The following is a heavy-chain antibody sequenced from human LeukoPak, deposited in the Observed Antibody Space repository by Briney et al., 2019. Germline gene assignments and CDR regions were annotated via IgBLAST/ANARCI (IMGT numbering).Heavy chain of an antibody. J-gene: IGHJ4*02. D-gene: IGHD2-8*01. V-gene: IGHV3-7*01. Sequence: GSLRLSCAVSGFTFSNYWMTWVRQAPGKGLEWVANIKQDGSEKYYVDSVKGRFTISRDNAKSSLYLQMNSLRVEDTAVYHCTRGVTIVPDYWGQGTLVTVSS. CDR1: GFTFSNYW. CDR3: TRGVTIVPDY. CDR2: IKQDGSEK.